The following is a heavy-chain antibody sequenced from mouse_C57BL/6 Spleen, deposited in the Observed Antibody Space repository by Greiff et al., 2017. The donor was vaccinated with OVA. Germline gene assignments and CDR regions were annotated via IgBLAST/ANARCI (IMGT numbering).Heavy chain of an antibody. V-gene: IGHV5-12*01. CDR2: ISNGGGST. D-gene: IGHD1-1*02. CDR1: GFTFSDYY. J-gene: IGHJ4*01. Sequence: EVMLVESGGGLVQPGGSLKLSCAASGFTFSDYYMYWVRQTPEKRLEWVAYISNGGGSTYYPDTVKGRFTISRDNAKNTLYLQMSRLKSEDTAMYYCARHSMVYYAMDYWGQGTSVTVSS. CDR3: ARHSMVYYAMDY.